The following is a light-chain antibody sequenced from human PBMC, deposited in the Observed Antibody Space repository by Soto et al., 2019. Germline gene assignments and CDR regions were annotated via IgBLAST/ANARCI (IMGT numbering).Light chain of an antibody. CDR1: QSISSN. Sequence: EIVMTQSPATLSVSPGERATLSCRASQSISSNLAWYQQKPGQAPRLLIYGASTRATGIPARFSGSGSGTEFTLTISSLQPEDFATYFCQQSFSKPWTFGQGTKVDIK. CDR3: QQSFSKPWT. V-gene: IGKV3D-15*01. CDR2: GAS. J-gene: IGKJ1*01.